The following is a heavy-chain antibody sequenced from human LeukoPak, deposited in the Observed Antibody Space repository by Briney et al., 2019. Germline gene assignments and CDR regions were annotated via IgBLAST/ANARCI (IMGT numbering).Heavy chain of an antibody. CDR1: GYTFTGCY. Sequence: ASVKVSCKASGYTFTGCYMHWVRQAPGQGLEWMGWINPNSGGTNYAQKFQGRVTMTRDTSISTAYMELSRLRSDDTAVYYCARVSGDDCSSTSCYTWFDPWGQGTLVTVSS. J-gene: IGHJ5*02. CDR2: INPNSGGT. CDR3: ARVSGDDCSSTSCYTWFDP. D-gene: IGHD2-2*02. V-gene: IGHV1-2*02.